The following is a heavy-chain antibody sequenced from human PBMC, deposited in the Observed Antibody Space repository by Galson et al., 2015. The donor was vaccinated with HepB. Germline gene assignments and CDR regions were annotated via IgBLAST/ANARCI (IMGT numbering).Heavy chain of an antibody. D-gene: IGHD3-22*01. CDR3: AGTKYDRRPFDP. J-gene: IGHJ5*02. CDR1: GYTFTSYG. Sequence: SVKVSCKASGYTFTSYGISWVRQAPGQGLEWMGWISAYNGNTNYAQKLQGRVTMTTDTSTSTAYMELRSLRSDDTAVYYCAGTKYDRRPFDPWGQGTLATVSS. CDR2: ISAYNGNT. V-gene: IGHV1-18*01.